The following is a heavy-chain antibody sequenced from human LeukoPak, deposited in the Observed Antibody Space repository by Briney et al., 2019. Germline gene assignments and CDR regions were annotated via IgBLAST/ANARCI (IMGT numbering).Heavy chain of an antibody. CDR2: INGDESST. V-gene: IGHV3-74*01. J-gene: IGHJ4*02. CDR1: AFTFSTYW. CDR3: ARGAKWAYYFDY. Sequence: GGSLRLSCAASAFTFSTYWMHWVRQVPGKGLEWVSRINGDESSTNYADSAKGRFTISRDNAKDTLYLHLNSLTAEDTAVYYCARGAKWAYYFDYWGQGTLVTVSS. D-gene: IGHD1-26*01.